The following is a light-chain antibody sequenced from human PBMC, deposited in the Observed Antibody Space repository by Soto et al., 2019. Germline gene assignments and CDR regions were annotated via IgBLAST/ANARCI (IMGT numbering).Light chain of an antibody. CDR2: GAS. J-gene: IGKJ2*01. CDR1: QSVSDTY. CDR3: QQYGSAPPTYY. V-gene: IGKV3-20*01. Sequence: EIVLTQSPGTLSLSPGERATLSCRTSQSVSDTYLAWYQQKPGQAPRLLIYGASNRATGIPDRFSGSGSGTDFTLTISGLEPEDFAVYYCQQYGSAPPTYYFGPGTRLEI.